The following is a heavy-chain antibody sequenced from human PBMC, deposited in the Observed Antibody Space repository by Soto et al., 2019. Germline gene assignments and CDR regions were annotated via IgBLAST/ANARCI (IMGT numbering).Heavy chain of an antibody. J-gene: IGHJ4*02. CDR1: GGSISSYY. CDR3: ARCSGGSCYWGAYFDY. CDR2: IYYSGST. Sequence: SETLSLTCTVSGGSISSYYWSWIRQPPGKGLEWIGYIYYSGSTNYNPSLKSRVTISVDTSKNQFSLKLSSVTAADTAVYYCARCSGGSCYWGAYFDYWGQGTLVTVSS. V-gene: IGHV4-59*01. D-gene: IGHD2-15*01.